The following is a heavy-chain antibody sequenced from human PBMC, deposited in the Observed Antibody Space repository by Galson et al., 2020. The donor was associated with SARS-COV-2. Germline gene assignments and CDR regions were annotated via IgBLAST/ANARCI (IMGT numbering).Heavy chain of an antibody. CDR1: GFTFSKYG. CDR2: ISYDGNNV. CDR3: AKDLAEYCSGGSCRQFGMDV. Sequence: SCAASGFTFSKYGIHWVRQAPGKGLEWVAVISYDGNNVYYADSVKGRFTISRDNSKNTLYLQMSSLRAEDTAVYYCAKDLAEYCSGGSCRQFGMDVWGQGTTVTASS. V-gene: IGHV3-30*18. J-gene: IGHJ6*02. D-gene: IGHD2-15*01.